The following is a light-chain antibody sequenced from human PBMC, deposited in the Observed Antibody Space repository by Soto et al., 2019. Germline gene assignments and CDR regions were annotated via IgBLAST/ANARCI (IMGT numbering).Light chain of an antibody. J-gene: IGKJ1*01. Sequence: DIQMTQSPPTLSASVGDRVTITCRAGQSVSTWLAWYQQKPGKAPKLLIYKESSLESGVPSRFSGSGSGTEFTLPISSLQPDDFATYYCQQYNSYSRTFGQGTKVDIK. CDR2: KES. CDR1: QSVSTW. V-gene: IGKV1-5*03. CDR3: QQYNSYSRT.